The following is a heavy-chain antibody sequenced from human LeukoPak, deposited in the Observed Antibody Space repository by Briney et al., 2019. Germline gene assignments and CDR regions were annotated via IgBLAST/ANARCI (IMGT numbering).Heavy chain of an antibody. CDR1: GYSFTSYW. CDR3: ARESGRDGATSKLPDPLSSIAAGWVFDY. CDR2: IYPGDSDT. D-gene: IGHD6-6*01. V-gene: IGHV5-51*01. Sequence: GESLKISCKGSGYSFTSYWIGWVRQMPGKGLEWMGIIYPGDSDTRYSPSFQGQVTISADKSISTAYLQWSSLKASDTAMYYCARESGRDGATSKLPDPLSSIAAGWVFDYWGQGTLVTVSS. J-gene: IGHJ4*02.